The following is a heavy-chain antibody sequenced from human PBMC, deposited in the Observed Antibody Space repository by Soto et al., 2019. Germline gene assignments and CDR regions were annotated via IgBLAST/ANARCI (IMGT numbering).Heavy chain of an antibody. CDR2: IYYSGST. V-gene: IGHV4-30-4*02. J-gene: IGHJ3*02. Sequence: SETLSLTCTVSGGSISSGDYYWSWIRQPPGKGLEWIGYIYYSGSTYYNPSLKSRVTISVDTSKNQFSLKLSSVTAADTAVYYCARVRWLDDAFDIWGQGTMVTVSS. CDR3: ARVRWLDDAFDI. CDR1: GGSISSGDYY. D-gene: IGHD3-10*01.